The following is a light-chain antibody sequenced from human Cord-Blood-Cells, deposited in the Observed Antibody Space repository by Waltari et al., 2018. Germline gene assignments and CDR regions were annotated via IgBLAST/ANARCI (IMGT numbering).Light chain of an antibody. V-gene: IGLV2-8*01. J-gene: IGLJ2*01. CDR3: SSYAGSNNLV. Sequence: QSALTQPPSASGSPGQSVTISCTGTSSDVGGYNYVSWYQQHPGKAPKLMIDEVSKRPSGVPDRFSGSKSGNTASLTGSGLQAEDGADYYCSSYAGSNNLVFGGGTKLTVL. CDR1: SSDVGGYNY. CDR2: EVS.